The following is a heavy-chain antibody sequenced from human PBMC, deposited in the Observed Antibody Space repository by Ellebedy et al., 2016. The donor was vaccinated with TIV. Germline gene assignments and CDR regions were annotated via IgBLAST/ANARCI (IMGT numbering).Heavy chain of an antibody. D-gene: IGHD1-26*01. J-gene: IGHJ4*02. CDR2: ISSSSSTI. CDR1: GFTFSSYS. V-gene: IGHV3-48*02. Sequence: GESLKISCAASGFTFSSYSMNWVRQAPGKGLEWVSYISSSSSTIYYADSVKGRFTISRDNAKNSLYLQMNSLRDEATAVYYCAREMLVGATISYFDYWGQGTLVTVSS. CDR3: AREMLVGATISYFDY.